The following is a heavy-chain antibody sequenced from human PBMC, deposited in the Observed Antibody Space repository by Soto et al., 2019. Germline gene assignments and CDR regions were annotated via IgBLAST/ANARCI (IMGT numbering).Heavy chain of an antibody. Sequence: QVQLVESGGGVVQPGRSLRLSCAASGFTFSSYGMHWVRQAPGKGLEWVAVIWYDGSNKYYADSVKGRFTISRDNSKNTLYLQMNILRAEDTAVYYCARADYGDYGVGYWGQGTLVTVSS. CDR1: GFTFSSYG. CDR2: IWYDGSNK. D-gene: IGHD4-17*01. J-gene: IGHJ4*02. CDR3: ARADYGDYGVGY. V-gene: IGHV3-33*01.